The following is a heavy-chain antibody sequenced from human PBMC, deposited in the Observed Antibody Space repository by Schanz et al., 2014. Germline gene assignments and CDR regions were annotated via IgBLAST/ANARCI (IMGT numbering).Heavy chain of an antibody. V-gene: IGHV3-9*02. CDR3: AKGSRSGSKVMDV. J-gene: IGHJ6*03. D-gene: IGHD3-10*01. CDR1: GFNSDDYA. CDR2: IPWNGAAI. Sequence: EVQLVQSGGGLVQPGGSLRLSCAASGFNSDDYAMHWVRQAPGKGLEWVSNIPWNGAAIGYAGSVRGRFTISRDSAKNSLYPQMNSLRPEDTALYYCAKGSRSGSKVMDVWGKGTTVTVSS.